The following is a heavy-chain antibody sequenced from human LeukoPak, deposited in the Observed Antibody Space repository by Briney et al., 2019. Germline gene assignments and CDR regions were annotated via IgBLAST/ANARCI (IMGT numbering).Heavy chain of an antibody. CDR3: ASYAYYDSSGYYGAFDI. Sequence: SETLSLTWAAAGGSKRSYYWSWIRQPPGEGLEWIGYIYYSGSTNYNPSLKSRVTISVDTSKNQFSLKLSSVTAADTAVYYCASYAYYDSSGYYGAFDIWGQGTMVTVSS. D-gene: IGHD3-22*01. CDR2: IYYSGST. J-gene: IGHJ3*02. CDR1: GGSKRSYY. V-gene: IGHV4-59*01.